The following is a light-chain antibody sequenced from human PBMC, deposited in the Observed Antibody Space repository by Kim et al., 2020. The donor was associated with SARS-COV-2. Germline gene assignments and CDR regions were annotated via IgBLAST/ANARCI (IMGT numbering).Light chain of an antibody. CDR3: MQATQYPNS. Sequence: QPASISCRSSKNLVHRDGNTYLSWLRQRPGQPPRLLIYKTYKRFSGVSDRFSGSGAGTDFTLKISRVEAEDVGIYYCMQATQYPNSFGQGTKLEI. J-gene: IGKJ2*03. V-gene: IGKV2-24*01. CDR2: KTY. CDR1: KNLVHRDGNTY.